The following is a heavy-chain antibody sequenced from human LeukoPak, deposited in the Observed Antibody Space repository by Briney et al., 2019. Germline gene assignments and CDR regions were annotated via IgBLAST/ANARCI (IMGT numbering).Heavy chain of an antibody. CDR3: GRSGSGYVDY. CDR2: IYHSGST. V-gene: IGHV4-30-2*01. D-gene: IGHD2-15*01. J-gene: IGHJ4*02. Sequence: AQTVSLIYAVSGLPIRCGGYFGRWIRQPPGKGLEWRGYIYHSGSTYYNPSLKRRDTISVDRYEKQFSQELSSVSAAHTAVYYCGRSGSGYVDYWGQGTLVTVSS. CDR1: GLPIRCGGYF.